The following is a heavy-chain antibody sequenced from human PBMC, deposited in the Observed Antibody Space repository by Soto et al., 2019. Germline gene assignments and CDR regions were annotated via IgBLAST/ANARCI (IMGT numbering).Heavy chain of an antibody. CDR1: GFSFSTYG. CDR3: ASDLFNKYLDY. CDR2: ICHDGNYK. J-gene: IGHJ4*02. Sequence: GGSLRLSCAASGFSFSTYGIHWVRQAPGKGLEWVALICHDGNYKYFADSVKGRFSISRDNSKGTVYLQMDGLRAEDTAIYYGASDLFNKYLDYWGQGTQVTVSS. V-gene: IGHV3-33*01.